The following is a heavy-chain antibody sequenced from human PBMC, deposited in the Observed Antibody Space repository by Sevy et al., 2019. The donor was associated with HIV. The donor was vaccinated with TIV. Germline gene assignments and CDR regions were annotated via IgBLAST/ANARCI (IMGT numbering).Heavy chain of an antibody. Sequence: GESLKISCKVSGFTFSNSWIGWVRQMPGKGLEWMGIIYPGDSDTRDSPSFQGQVTIVADKSTATAYLEWTSLKASDTATYYCARRGGHVGKEDLLGYNGMEVWGQGTTVTVSS. CDR3: ARRGGHVGKEDLLGYNGMEV. CDR2: IYPGDSDT. J-gene: IGHJ6*02. D-gene: IGHD2-15*01. CDR1: GFTFSNSW. V-gene: IGHV5-51*01.